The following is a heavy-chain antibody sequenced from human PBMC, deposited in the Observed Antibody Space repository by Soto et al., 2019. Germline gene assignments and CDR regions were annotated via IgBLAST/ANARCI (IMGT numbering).Heavy chain of an antibody. Sequence: QLQLQESGPGLVKPSETLSLTCTVSGGSISSSSYYWGWIRQPPGKGLEWIGSIYYSGNTYYNPSLKNQVTISADNSQNQYSLKQSSVTAENTAVYYCASILSFRQLLRKVGFDYCGQGTLDTVYS. D-gene: IGHD3-10*01. J-gene: IGHJ4*02. CDR2: IYYSGNT. V-gene: IGHV4-39*01. CDR3: ASILSFRQLLRKVGFDY. CDR1: GGSISSSSYY.